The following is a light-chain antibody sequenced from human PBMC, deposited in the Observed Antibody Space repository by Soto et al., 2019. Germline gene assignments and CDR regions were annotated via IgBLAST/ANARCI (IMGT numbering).Light chain of an antibody. CDR3: QQDGTSPLT. V-gene: IGKV3-20*01. J-gene: IGKJ3*01. CDR2: GAS. CDR1: QSVSSN. Sequence: VIKKSPATLSVSPGDRATFSCRASQSVSSNLACYQQKPGQAPRLLIYGASSRATGIPDRFSGSGSGTDFTLTISRLEPEDFAVYYCQQDGTSPLTFGPGTIVDNK.